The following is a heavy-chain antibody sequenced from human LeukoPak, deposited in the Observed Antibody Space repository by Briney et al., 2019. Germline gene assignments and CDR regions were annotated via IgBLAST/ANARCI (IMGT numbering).Heavy chain of an antibody. CDR3: ARERVSTSWYVRAFDY. J-gene: IGHJ4*02. V-gene: IGHV1-69*05. CDR1: GGTFSSYA. D-gene: IGHD6-13*01. Sequence: ASVKVSCKASGGTFSSYAISWVRQAPGQGLEWMGRIIPIFGTANYAQKFQGRVTITTDESTSTAYMELSSLRSEDTAVYYCARERVSTSWYVRAFDYWGQGTLVTVSS. CDR2: IIPIFGTA.